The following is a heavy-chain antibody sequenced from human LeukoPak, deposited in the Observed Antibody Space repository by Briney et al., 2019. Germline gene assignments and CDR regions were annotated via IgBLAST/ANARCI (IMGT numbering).Heavy chain of an antibody. J-gene: IGHJ3*01. CDR1: GGSISSYY. CDR3: ARISSSNWYNERGAFDV. CDR2: VYYTGCT. V-gene: IGHV4-59*01. D-gene: IGHD6-13*01. Sequence: PSETLSLTCTVSGGSISSYYWSWVRHPPGKGLECIGFVYYTGCTNYSPSLKSRVTISVDTSKDQFSLKLRSVTAADTAVYYCARISSSNWYNERGAFDVWGQGTMVTVSS.